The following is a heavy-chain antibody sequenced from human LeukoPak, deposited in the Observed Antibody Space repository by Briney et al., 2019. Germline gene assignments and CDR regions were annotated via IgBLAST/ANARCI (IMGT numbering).Heavy chain of an antibody. J-gene: IGHJ6*02. CDR2: MNPNSGNT. D-gene: IGHD2-2*01. V-gene: IGHV1-8*01. CDR1: GYTFTSYD. Sequence: ASVKVSCKASGYTFTSYDINWVRQATGQGLEWMGWMNPNSGNTGYAQKFQGRVTMTRNTSISTAYMELSSLRSEDTAVYYCARAVRHQLLRDYYYYGMDVWGHGTTVTVSS. CDR3: ARAVRHQLLRDYYYYGMDV.